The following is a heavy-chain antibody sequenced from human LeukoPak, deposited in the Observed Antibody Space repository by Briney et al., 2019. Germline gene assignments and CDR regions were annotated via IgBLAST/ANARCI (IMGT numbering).Heavy chain of an antibody. J-gene: IGHJ4*02. CDR3: ARGVWSSGWSAYYFDY. V-gene: IGHV4-59*01. D-gene: IGHD6-19*01. CDR2: IYYSGST. CDR1: GGSISSYY. Sequence: PSETLSLTCTVSGGSISSYYWSWIRQPPGKGLEWIANIYYSGSTNYSPSLRSRVTISVDTSENQFSLELTSVTAADTAVYYCARGVWSSGWSAYYFDYWGQGTLVTVSS.